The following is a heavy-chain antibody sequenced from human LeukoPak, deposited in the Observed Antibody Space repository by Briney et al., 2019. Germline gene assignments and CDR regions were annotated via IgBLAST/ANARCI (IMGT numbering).Heavy chain of an antibody. D-gene: IGHD3-10*01. CDR2: IYTTGST. J-gene: IGHJ5*02. CDR3: ARDSGTTGEVKFDP. Sequence: SETLSLTCSVSGDSFRNYYWSWIRQPAGQGLEWIGRIYTTGSTNYNPSLTSRVTMSVDTSKNQFSLKLMSVTAADTAVYYCARDSGTTGEVKFDPWGQGTLVTVSS. CDR1: GDSFRNYY. V-gene: IGHV4-4*07.